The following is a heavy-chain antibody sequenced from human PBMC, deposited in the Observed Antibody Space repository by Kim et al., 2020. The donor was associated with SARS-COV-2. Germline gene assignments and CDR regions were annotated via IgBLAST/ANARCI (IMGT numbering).Heavy chain of an antibody. CDR2: ISAYNGNT. J-gene: IGHJ6*02. V-gene: IGHV1-18*01. CDR1: GYTFTSYG. D-gene: IGHD3-22*01. CDR3: ARDPGIFDYYYDSSGYHGSNYYYGMDV. Sequence: ASVKVSCKASGYTFTSYGISWVRQAPGQGLEWMGWISAYNGNTNYAQKLQGRVTMTTDTSTSTAYMELRSLRSDDTAVYYCARDPGIFDYYYDSSGYHGSNYYYGMDVWGQGTTVTVSS.